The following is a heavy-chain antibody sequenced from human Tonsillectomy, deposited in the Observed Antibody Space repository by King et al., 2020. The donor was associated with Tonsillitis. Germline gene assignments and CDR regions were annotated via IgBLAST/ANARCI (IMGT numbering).Heavy chain of an antibody. J-gene: IGHJ4*02. D-gene: IGHD5-12*01. V-gene: IGHV1-2*02. CDR1: GYTFTGYY. CDR2: VNPNSGGT. CDR3: AKGPSVDILAADHFDY. Sequence: VQLVESGAEVKKPGASVKVSCKASGYTFTGYYMHWVRRAPGQGLEWLGWVNPNSGGTHYAQKFQGRVTMTRDTYIMTVFMELSGLRSDDTAVYYCAKGPSVDILAADHFDYWGQGTLVTVSS.